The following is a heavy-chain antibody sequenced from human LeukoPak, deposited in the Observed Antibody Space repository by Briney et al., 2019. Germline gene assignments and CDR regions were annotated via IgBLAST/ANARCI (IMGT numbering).Heavy chain of an antibody. V-gene: IGHV3-66*04. D-gene: IGHD5-24*01. J-gene: IGHJ4*02. Sequence: AGGSLRLSCAASGLTVSSNYMSWVRQAPGKGLEWVPVIYSGGRIYNADSVKGRFTISRDNSKNTLYLQMNSLRAEDTAVYYCASQGRWLQFSPFDYWGQGTLVTVSS. CDR2: IYSGGRI. CDR1: GLTVSSNY. CDR3: ASQGRWLQFSPFDY.